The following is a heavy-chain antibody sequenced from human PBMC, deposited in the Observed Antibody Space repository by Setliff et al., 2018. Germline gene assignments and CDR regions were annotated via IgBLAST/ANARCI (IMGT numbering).Heavy chain of an antibody. D-gene: IGHD6-19*01. CDR3: AKSAVAGTGILDS. V-gene: IGHV3-23*03. CDR2: LYSGDSST. Sequence: GGSLRLSCAASGFMFSTYAMSWVRQAPGKGLEWVSVLYSGDSSTHYADSVKGRFTISRDPSRNTLFLEMNTLSADDTAVYFCAKSAVAGTGILDSWGQGTLVTVPQ. J-gene: IGHJ4*02. CDR1: GFMFSTYA.